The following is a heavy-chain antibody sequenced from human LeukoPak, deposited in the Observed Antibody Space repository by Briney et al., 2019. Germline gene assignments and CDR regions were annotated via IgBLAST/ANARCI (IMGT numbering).Heavy chain of an antibody. D-gene: IGHD5-12*01. V-gene: IGHV1-2*04. CDR3: ARGSSGYRPYYYYYGMDV. CDR2: INPNSGGT. J-gene: IGHJ6*02. Sequence: ASVNVSCKASGYTFTGYYMHWVRQAPGQGLEWMGWINPNSGGTNYAQKFQGWVTMTRDTSISTAYMELSRLRSDDTAVYYCARGSSGYRPYYYYYGMDVWGQGTTVTVSS. CDR1: GYTFTGYY.